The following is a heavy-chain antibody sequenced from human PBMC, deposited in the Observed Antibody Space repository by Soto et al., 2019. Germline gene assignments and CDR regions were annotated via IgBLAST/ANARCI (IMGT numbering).Heavy chain of an antibody. J-gene: IGHJ6*02. CDR2: ISYDGSNK. Sequence: QVQLVESGGGVVQPGRSLRLSCAASGFTFSSYGMHWVRQAPGKGLVWVAVISYDGSNKYYADSVKGRFTISRDNSKHTLYLQMNSRRAEDTAVYYCAKEVGVVTDYYYGMDVWGQGTTVTVSS. CDR1: GFTFSSYG. V-gene: IGHV3-30*18. D-gene: IGHD2-21*01. CDR3: AKEVGVVTDYYYGMDV.